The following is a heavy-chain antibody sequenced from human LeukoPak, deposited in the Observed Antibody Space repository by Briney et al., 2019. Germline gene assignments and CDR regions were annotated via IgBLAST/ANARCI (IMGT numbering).Heavy chain of an antibody. CDR3: ARSILRGVLPY. CDR1: GFTFSSYE. J-gene: IGHJ4*02. Sequence: GGSLRLSCAASGFTFSSYEMNWVRQAPGKGLEWVSYISSSGSTIYYADSVKGRFTISRDNSKNTLYLQMNSLKPEDTAVYYCARSILRGVLPYWGQGTLVTVSS. CDR2: ISSSGSTI. D-gene: IGHD3-10*01. V-gene: IGHV3-48*03.